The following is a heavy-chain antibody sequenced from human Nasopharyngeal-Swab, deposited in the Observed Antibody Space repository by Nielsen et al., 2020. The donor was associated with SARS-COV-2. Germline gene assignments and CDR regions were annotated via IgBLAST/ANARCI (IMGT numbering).Heavy chain of an antibody. CDR1: GSTFSSYW. J-gene: IGHJ4*02. CDR3: ARGTYYDILTGYSYFDY. V-gene: IGHV3-74*01. Sequence: GESLKISCAASGSTFSSYWMHWVRQAPGKGLVWVSRINSDGSSTNYADSVKGRFTISRDNAKNTLYLQMNSLRAEDTAVYYCARGTYYDILTGYSYFDYWGQGTLVTVPS. CDR2: INSDGSST. D-gene: IGHD3-9*01.